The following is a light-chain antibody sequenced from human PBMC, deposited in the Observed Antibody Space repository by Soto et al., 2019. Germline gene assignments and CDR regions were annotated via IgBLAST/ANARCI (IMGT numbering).Light chain of an antibody. CDR1: QSIRSY. CDR2: AAC. CDR3: QQTSSTPT. Sequence: DIQLTQSPSSLSASVGDRVTITCRASQSIRSYLNWYQQKPGKAPKLLIYAACSLQTGVSSRFSGSGSGTDFTLTISNLQPEDFATYYCQQTSSTPTFGGGTKVEIK. V-gene: IGKV1-39*01. J-gene: IGKJ4*01.